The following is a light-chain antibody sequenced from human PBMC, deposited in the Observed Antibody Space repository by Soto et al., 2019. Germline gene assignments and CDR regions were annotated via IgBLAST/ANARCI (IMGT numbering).Light chain of an antibody. V-gene: IGKV3-20*01. CDR2: GAS. CDR1: QSVSSSY. Sequence: DIVFTQSPGTLCLSPGERATLSCRASQSVSSSYLAWYQQKPGQAPRLLIYGASSRATGIPDRFSGSGSGTEFTLTISRLEPEDFEVYYCQQYGNSPWTFGQGTKVDIK. J-gene: IGKJ1*01. CDR3: QQYGNSPWT.